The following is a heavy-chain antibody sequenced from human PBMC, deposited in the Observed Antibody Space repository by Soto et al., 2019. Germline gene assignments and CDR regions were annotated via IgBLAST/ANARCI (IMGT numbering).Heavy chain of an antibody. CDR2: INPSGGST. CDR1: GYTFTSYY. J-gene: IGHJ6*03. Sequence: ASVKVSCKASGYTFTSYYMHWVRQAPGQGLEWMGIINPSGGSTSYAQKFQGRVTMTRDTSTSTVYMELSSLRSEDTAVYYCARAGPYGILTGYYYYYMDVWGKGTTVTVS. D-gene: IGHD3-9*01. CDR3: ARAGPYGILTGYYYYYMDV. V-gene: IGHV1-46*03.